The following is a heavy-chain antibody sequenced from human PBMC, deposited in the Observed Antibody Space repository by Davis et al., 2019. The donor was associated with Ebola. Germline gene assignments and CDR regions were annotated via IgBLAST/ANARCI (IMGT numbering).Heavy chain of an antibody. V-gene: IGHV4-39*01. CDR3: ARHVTRVGGIEYFQY. D-gene: IGHD2-21*02. J-gene: IGHJ1*01. Sequence: SETLSLTCTVSGGSISSSSYYWGWIRQPPGKGLEWIGSIYYSGSTYYNPSLKSRVTISVDTSKNQFSLKLSSVTAADTAVYYCARHVTRVGGIEYFQYWGQGTLVTVSS. CDR1: GGSISSSSYY. CDR2: IYYSGST.